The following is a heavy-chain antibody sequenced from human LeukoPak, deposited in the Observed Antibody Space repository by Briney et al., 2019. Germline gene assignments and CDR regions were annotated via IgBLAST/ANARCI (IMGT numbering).Heavy chain of an antibody. V-gene: IGHV4-39*07. Sequence: PSETLSLTCTVSGGSISSSSYYWGWIRQPPGKGLEWIASIFHSGRTYYNPSLKSRVTISVDTSKNQFSLTLSPVTAADTAVYYCARETEKQWQYWGQGTLVTVSS. J-gene: IGHJ3*01. CDR3: ARETEKQWQY. CDR2: IFHSGRT. CDR1: GGSISSSSYY. D-gene: IGHD6-19*01.